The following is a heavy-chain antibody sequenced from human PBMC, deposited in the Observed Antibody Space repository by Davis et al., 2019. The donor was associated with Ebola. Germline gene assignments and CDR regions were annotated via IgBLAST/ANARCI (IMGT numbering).Heavy chain of an antibody. CDR1: GFTFSSYS. D-gene: IGHD5-12*01. Sequence: GESLKISCAASGFTFSSYSMNWVRQAPGKGLEWVANIKQDGSEKYYVDSVKGRFTISRDNSKNTLYLQMNSLRAEDTAVYYCAKGSGYDWDYYYYGMDVWGQGTTVTVSS. CDR2: IKQDGSEK. CDR3: AKGSGYDWDYYYYGMDV. J-gene: IGHJ6*02. V-gene: IGHV3-7*01.